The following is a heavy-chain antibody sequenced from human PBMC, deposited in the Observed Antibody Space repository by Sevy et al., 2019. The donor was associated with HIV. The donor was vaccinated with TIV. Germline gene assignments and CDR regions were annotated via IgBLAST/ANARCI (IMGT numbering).Heavy chain of an antibody. CDR3: ATLEGSRYGSGSYYKEFDY. CDR2: IKQDGSEK. Sequence: GGSLRLSCAASGFIFSSYWMSWVRQAPGKGLEWVANIKQDGSEKYYVDSVKGRFTISRDNAKNSLYLQMNRLRAEDTAVYYCATLEGSRYGSGSYYKEFDYWGQGTLVTVSS. J-gene: IGHJ4*02. V-gene: IGHV3-7*01. CDR1: GFIFSSYW. D-gene: IGHD3-10*01.